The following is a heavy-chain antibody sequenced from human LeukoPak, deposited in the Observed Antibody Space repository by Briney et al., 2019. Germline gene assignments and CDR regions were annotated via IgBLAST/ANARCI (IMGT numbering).Heavy chain of an antibody. Sequence: SETLSLTCTVSGGSISSGGYYWSWIRQHPGKGLEWIGYIYYSGSTYYNPSLKSRVTISVDTSKNQFSLKLSSVTAANTAVYYCARFTHTGRAFDYWGQGTLVTVSP. CDR3: ARFTHTGRAFDY. CDR2: IYYSGST. D-gene: IGHD4-17*01. J-gene: IGHJ4*02. V-gene: IGHV4-31*03. CDR1: GGSISSGGYY.